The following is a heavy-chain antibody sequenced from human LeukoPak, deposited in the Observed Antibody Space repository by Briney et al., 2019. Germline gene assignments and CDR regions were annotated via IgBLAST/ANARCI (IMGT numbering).Heavy chain of an antibody. CDR3: ARSMGGGYCSGGSCSTLYFYYYMDV. CDR1: GFTFSSYW. D-gene: IGHD2-15*01. Sequence: GGSLRLSCAASGFTFSSYWMSWVRQAPGKGLEWVSVIYSGGSTYYADSVKGRFTISRDNSKNTLSLQMNSLRAEDTAVYYCARSMGGGYCSGGSCSTLYFYYYMDVWGKGTTVTVSS. J-gene: IGHJ6*03. CDR2: IYSGGST. V-gene: IGHV3-53*01.